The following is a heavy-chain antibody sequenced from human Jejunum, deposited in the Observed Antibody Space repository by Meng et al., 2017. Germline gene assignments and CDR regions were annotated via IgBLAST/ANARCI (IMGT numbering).Heavy chain of an antibody. J-gene: IGHJ2*01. D-gene: IGHD6-19*01. V-gene: IGHV4-61*01. CDR1: GVSVNIRPYY. Sequence: ESGPGLGRPSEPLLLMFTVPGVSVNIRPYYWSWIRQPPGKGLEWIAYIDNSGSTNYNPSLKSRVIISVDTSKNQFYLQMSSLTAADTAVYCCARAAAGTGFGYFDLWGRGTLVTVSS. CDR3: ARAAAGTGFGYFDL. CDR2: IDNSGST.